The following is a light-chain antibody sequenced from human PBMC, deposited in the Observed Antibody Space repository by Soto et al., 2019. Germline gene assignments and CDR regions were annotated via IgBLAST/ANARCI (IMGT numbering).Light chain of an antibody. J-gene: IGKJ2*01. V-gene: IGKV1-5*03. CDR1: QSISSW. Sequence: DIQMTQSPSTLSASVGDRVTITCRASQSISSWLAWYQQKPGKAPKLLICKASSLESGVPSRFSGSGSGTEFTLTISSLQPDDFATYHCQQYNSYSYTFGQGTKLEIK. CDR3: QQYNSYSYT. CDR2: KAS.